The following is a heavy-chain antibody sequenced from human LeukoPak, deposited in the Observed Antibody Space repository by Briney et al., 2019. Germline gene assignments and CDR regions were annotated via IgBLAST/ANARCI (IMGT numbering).Heavy chain of an antibody. CDR1: GYTFTSYG. D-gene: IGHD2-21*02. V-gene: IGHV1-18*01. Sequence: ASVKVSCKASGYTFTSYGISWVRQAPGQGLEWMGWISAYNGNTNYAQKLQGRVTMTTDTSTSTAHMELRSLRSDDTAVYYCAREPDVVVTAEVYYGMDVWGQGTTVTVSS. CDR2: ISAYNGNT. J-gene: IGHJ6*02. CDR3: AREPDVVVTAEVYYGMDV.